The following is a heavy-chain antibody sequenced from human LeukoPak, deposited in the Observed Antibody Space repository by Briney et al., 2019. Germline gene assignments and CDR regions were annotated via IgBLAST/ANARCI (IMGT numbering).Heavy chain of an antibody. Sequence: PGGSLRLSCAASGFTFSSYWMSWVRQAPGKGLEWVANIKQDGSEKYYVDSVKGRFTISRDNAKNSLYLQMNSLRAEDTAVYYCARDRYYDFWSGQYYFDYWGQGTLVTVSS. J-gene: IGHJ4*02. V-gene: IGHV3-7*01. D-gene: IGHD3-3*01. CDR2: IKQDGSEK. CDR3: ARDRYYDFWSGQYYFDY. CDR1: GFTFSSYW.